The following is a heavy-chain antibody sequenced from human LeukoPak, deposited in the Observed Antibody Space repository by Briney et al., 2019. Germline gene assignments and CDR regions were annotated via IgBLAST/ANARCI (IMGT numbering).Heavy chain of an antibody. CDR2: ISYDGSNK. CDR3: ARAPGGPVDY. V-gene: IGHV3-30-3*01. Sequence: PGGSLRLSCAASGFTFSSYAMHWVRQAPGKGLEWVAVISYDGSNKYYADSVKGRFTISRDNSKNTLYLQMSSLRAEDTAVYYCARAPGGPVDYWGQGTLVTVSS. J-gene: IGHJ4*02. CDR1: GFTFSSYA. D-gene: IGHD3-16*01.